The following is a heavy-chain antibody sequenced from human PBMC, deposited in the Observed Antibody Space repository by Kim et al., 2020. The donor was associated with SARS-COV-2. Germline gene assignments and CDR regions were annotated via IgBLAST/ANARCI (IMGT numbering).Heavy chain of an antibody. J-gene: IGHJ3*02. V-gene: IGHV3-21*01. D-gene: IGHD1-26*01. CDR1: GFTFSSYS. CDR3: ASYGSDYRSDAFDI. Sequence: GGSLRLSCAASGFTFSSYSMNWVRQAPGKGLEWVASISSNSSYIYYADSVTGRFTISRDNAKNSLYLQMNSLRAEDTAVYYCASYGSDYRSDAFDIWGQGTMVTVSS. CDR2: ISSNSSYI.